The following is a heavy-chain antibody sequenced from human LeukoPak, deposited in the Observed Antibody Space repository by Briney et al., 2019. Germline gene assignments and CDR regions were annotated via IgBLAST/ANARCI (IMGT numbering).Heavy chain of an antibody. J-gene: IGHJ3*02. Sequence: PSDTLSLTCTVSGGSISSGGYYWSWIRQPPGKGLEWIGYIYHSGSTYYNPSLKSRVTISVDRSKNQFSLKLSSVTVADTAVYYCARDKGCSSWYRGCAFDIWGQGTMVTVSS. CDR2: IYHSGST. V-gene: IGHV4-30-2*01. D-gene: IGHD6-13*01. CDR1: GGSISSGGYY. CDR3: ARDKGCSSWYRGCAFDI.